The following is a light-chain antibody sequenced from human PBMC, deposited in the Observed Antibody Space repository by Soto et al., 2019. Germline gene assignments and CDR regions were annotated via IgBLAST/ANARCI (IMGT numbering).Light chain of an antibody. V-gene: IGKV1-27*01. CDR2: SAS. Sequence: DIQMTQSPSSLSASVGDRVTITCRASQGISNFLAWYQQKPGEVPKLLIYSASTLQSGVPSRFSGSGSGTEFSLTISSLQSEDVATYYCQKYNSGPRTFGPGTKVDIK. J-gene: IGKJ3*01. CDR3: QKYNSGPRT. CDR1: QGISNF.